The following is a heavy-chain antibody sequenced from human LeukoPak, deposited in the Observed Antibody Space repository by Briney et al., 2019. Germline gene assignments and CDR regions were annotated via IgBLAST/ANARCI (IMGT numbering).Heavy chain of an antibody. CDR2: ISSSSSYI. J-gene: IGHJ4*02. Sequence: GGSLRLSCAASGFTFSSYSMNWVRQAPGKGLEWVSSISSSSSYIYYADSGKGRLTISRDNAKNSLYLQMKSLRAEDTAVYYCARDVRGGLEAYWGQGTLVTVSS. V-gene: IGHV3-21*01. CDR1: GFTFSSYS. CDR3: ARDVRGGLEAY. D-gene: IGHD3-10*02.